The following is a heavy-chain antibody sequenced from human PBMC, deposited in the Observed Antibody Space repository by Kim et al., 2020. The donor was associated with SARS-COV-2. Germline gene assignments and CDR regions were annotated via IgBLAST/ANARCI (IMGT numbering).Heavy chain of an antibody. CDR1: GYTFTSYA. D-gene: IGHD5-18*01. Sequence: ASVKVSCKASGYTFTSYAMHWVRQAPGQRLEWMGWINAGNGNTKYSQKFQGRVTITRDTSASTAYMELSSLRSEDTAVYYCARDPSLATYVDTAMVKAFDIWGQGTMVTVSS. CDR2: INAGNGNT. J-gene: IGHJ3*02. V-gene: IGHV1-3*01. CDR3: ARDPSLATYVDTAMVKAFDI.